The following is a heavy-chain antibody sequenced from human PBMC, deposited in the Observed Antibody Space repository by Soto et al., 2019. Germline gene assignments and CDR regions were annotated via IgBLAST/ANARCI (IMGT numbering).Heavy chain of an antibody. CDR3: ARSIVVVPAAMVY. CDR2: INAGNGNT. J-gene: IGHJ4*02. CDR1: GYAFTSYA. Sequence: GASVKVSCKACGYAFTSYARHWARQATGQRLEWMGWINAGNGNTKYSQKFQGRVTITRDTSASTAYMELSSLRSEDTAVYYCARSIVVVPAAMVYWGQGTLVTVSS. V-gene: IGHV1-3*01. D-gene: IGHD2-2*01.